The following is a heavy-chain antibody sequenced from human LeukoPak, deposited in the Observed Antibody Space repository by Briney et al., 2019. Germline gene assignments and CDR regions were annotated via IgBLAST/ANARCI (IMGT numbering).Heavy chain of an antibody. D-gene: IGHD2-21*01. V-gene: IGHV3-23*01. Sequence: GGTLRLSCAASGFTFSSYAMSWVRQAPGKGLEWVSAISGSGGSTYYADSVKGRFTISRDSSKNTLFLQMNRLRPEDAAVYYCAKAPVTTCRGAYCYPFDYWGQGTLVTVSS. J-gene: IGHJ4*02. CDR2: ISGSGGST. CDR3: AKAPVTTCRGAYCYPFDY. CDR1: GFTFSSYA.